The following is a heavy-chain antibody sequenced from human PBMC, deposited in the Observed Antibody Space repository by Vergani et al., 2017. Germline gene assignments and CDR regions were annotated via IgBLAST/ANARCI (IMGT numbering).Heavy chain of an antibody. J-gene: IGHJ6*03. CDR2: IIPIFGTA. CDR3: ARESEWVCSSTSCLDYYYYMDV. Sequence: QVQLVQSGAEVKKPGSSVKVSCKASGGTFSSYAISWVRQAPGQGLEWMGGIIPIFGTANYAQKFQGRVTITADESTSTAYMELSSLRSEDTAVYYCARESEWVCSSTSCLDYYYYMDVWGKGTTVTVSS. D-gene: IGHD2-2*01. CDR1: GGTFSSYA. V-gene: IGHV1-69*12.